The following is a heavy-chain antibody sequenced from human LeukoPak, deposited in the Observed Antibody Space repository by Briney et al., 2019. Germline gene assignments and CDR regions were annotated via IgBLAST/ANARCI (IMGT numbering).Heavy chain of an antibody. CDR2: INPNSGGT. CDR1: GYTFTGYY. Sequence: ASVKVSCKASGYTFTGYYMHWVRQAPGQGLEWMGWINPNSGGTNYAQKFQGRVTMTRDTPISTAYMELSRLRSDDTAVYYCARAAGDIVVVPAATWGQGTLVTVSS. CDR3: ARAAGDIVVVPAAT. J-gene: IGHJ4*02. D-gene: IGHD2-2*01. V-gene: IGHV1-2*02.